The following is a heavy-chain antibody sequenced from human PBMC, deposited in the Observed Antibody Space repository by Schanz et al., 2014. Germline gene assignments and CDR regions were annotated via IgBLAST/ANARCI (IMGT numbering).Heavy chain of an antibody. CDR2: VSPYSGDT. J-gene: IGHJ6*02. Sequence: QVLLVQSGAEVKKPGASVKVSCKASGYRFIGYYVHWVRQAPGQGLEWMGRVSPYSGDTNYAQMFQGRVTMTTETSISTAYMELSRLTSDDTAVFFCARENTAVAGMPRVMDVGGQGTTVTVTS. D-gene: IGHD6-19*01. V-gene: IGHV1-2*06. CDR1: GYRFIGYY. CDR3: ARENTAVAGMPRVMDV.